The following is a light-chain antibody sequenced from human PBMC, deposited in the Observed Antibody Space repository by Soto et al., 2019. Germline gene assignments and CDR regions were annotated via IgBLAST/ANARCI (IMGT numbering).Light chain of an antibody. CDR1: NSNIGSDA. Sequence: QSVLTQPPSASGTPGQRVTISCSGSNSNIGSDAVYWYQQLPGAAPKLLIFSDNQRPSGVPDRFSGSKSGSSASLAIGGLRSEAEADYYCAAWDASLSGPVFGGGTKLTVL. CDR3: AAWDASLSGPV. V-gene: IGLV1-47*02. J-gene: IGLJ3*02. CDR2: SDN.